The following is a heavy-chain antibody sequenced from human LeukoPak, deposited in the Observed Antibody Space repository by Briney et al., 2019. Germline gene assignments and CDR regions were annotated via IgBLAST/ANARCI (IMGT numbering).Heavy chain of an antibody. CDR2: INPNRGRT. CDR3: ARLGPHIVVVPAAIPLYYYYYMDV. Sequence: GASVKVSCKASGYTFTGYYMHWVGQAPGQGLEWMGWINPNRGRTNYAQKFQGRATMTRDTSISTAYMELSRLRSDDTAVYYCARLGPHIVVVPAAIPLYYYYYMDVWGKGTTVTVSS. CDR1: GYTFTGYY. D-gene: IGHD2-2*02. V-gene: IGHV1-2*02. J-gene: IGHJ6*03.